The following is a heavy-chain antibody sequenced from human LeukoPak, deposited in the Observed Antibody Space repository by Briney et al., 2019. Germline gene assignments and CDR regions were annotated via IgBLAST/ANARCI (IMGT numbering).Heavy chain of an antibody. J-gene: IGHJ4*02. Sequence: ASVTVSCKASGGTFSSYAISWVRQAPGQGLEWMGGIIPIFGTANYAQKFQGRVTITADGSTSTAYMELSSLRSEDTAVYYCARDRGHSGLVDYWGQGTLVTVSS. D-gene: IGHD3-10*01. V-gene: IGHV1-69*13. CDR2: IIPIFGTA. CDR3: ARDRGHSGLVDY. CDR1: GGTFSSYA.